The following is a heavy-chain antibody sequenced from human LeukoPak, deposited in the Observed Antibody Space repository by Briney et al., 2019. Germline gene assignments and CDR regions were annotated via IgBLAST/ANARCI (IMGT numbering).Heavy chain of an antibody. CDR2: ISSSSSYI. Sequence: GGSLRLSCAASGFTFSSYSMNWVRQAPGKGLEWVSSISSSSSYIYYADSVKGRFTISRDNAKNSLYLQMNSLRAEDTAVYYCARDLSSGWNEDYWGQGTLVTVSS. CDR3: ARDLSSGWNEDY. CDR1: GFTFSSYS. V-gene: IGHV3-21*01. J-gene: IGHJ4*02. D-gene: IGHD6-19*01.